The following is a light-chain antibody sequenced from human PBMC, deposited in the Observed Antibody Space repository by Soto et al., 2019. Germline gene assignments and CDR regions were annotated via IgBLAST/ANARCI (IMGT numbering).Light chain of an antibody. CDR1: SSNMGSNT. CDR2: NDN. J-gene: IGLJ2*01. CDR3: AAWDGSLNHIL. Sequence: QAVLTQPPSASGTPGQGVAISWSGSSSNMGSNTVNWYQHLPGTAPKLLIYNDNQRPSGVPDRFFGSKSGTSASLAITGLQSEDEADYYCAAWDGSLNHILFGGGTKLTVL. V-gene: IGLV1-44*01.